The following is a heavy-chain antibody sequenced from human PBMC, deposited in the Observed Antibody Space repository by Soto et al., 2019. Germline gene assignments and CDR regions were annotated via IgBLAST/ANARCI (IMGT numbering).Heavy chain of an antibody. Sequence: QVQLVESGGGLVKPGGSLRLSCAASGFSFSDYYRSRIRHAPGKGLEWVSYISGSSSYTNYADSVKGRFTISRDNAKSSLFLQMNSLRAEDTAVYYCASYYGILTGYAYWGQGTLVTVSS. D-gene: IGHD3-9*01. CDR2: ISGSSSYT. CDR3: ASYYGILTGYAY. V-gene: IGHV3-11*05. J-gene: IGHJ4*02. CDR1: GFSFSDYY.